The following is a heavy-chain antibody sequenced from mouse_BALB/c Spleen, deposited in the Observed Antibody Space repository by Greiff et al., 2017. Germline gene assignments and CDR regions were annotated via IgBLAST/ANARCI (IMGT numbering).Heavy chain of an antibody. Sequence: DVMLVESGGGLVKPGGSLKLSCAASGFTFSSYAMSWVRQSPEKRLEWVAEISSGGSYTYYPDTVTGRFTISRDNAKNTLYLEMSSLRSEDTAMYYCARDEYGNYWDYWGQGTSVTVSS. CDR1: GFTFSSYA. D-gene: IGHD2-10*02. CDR2: ISSGGSYT. J-gene: IGHJ4*01. CDR3: ARDEYGNYWDY. V-gene: IGHV5-9-4*01.